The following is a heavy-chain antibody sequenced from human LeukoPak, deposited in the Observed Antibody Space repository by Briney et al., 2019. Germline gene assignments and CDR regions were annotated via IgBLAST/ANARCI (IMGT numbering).Heavy chain of an antibody. D-gene: IGHD6-13*01. CDR2: INHSGST. CDR3: ARRGKYRIAAAGTYYFDY. J-gene: IGHJ4*02. V-gene: IGHV4-34*01. Sequence: SETLSLTCAVYGGSFSGYYWSWIRQPPGKGLEWIGEINHSGSTNYNPSLKSRVTISVDTSKNQFSLKLSSVTAADTAVYYCARRGKYRIAAAGTYYFDYWGQGTLVTVSS. CDR1: GGSFSGYY.